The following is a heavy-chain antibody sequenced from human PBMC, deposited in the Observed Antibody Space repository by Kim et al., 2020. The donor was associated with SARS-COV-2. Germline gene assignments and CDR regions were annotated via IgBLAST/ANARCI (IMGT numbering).Heavy chain of an antibody. D-gene: IGHD2-15*01. CDR1: DGSFSGYF. Sequence: SETLSLTCAVYDGSFSGYFWTWIRQTPGKGLEWIGEIIHNGRTNYNPSLQSRVTISVDKSKNQFSLKLSSVTAADTAVDYCSRRGRKGSGDRGFWFDPWGQGTLVTVSS. J-gene: IGHJ5*02. V-gene: IGHV4-34*12. CDR3: SRRGRKGSGDRGFWFDP. CDR2: IIHNGRT.